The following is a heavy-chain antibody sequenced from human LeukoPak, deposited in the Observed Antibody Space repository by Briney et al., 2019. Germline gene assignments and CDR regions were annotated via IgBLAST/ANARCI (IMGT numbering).Heavy chain of an antibody. CDR1: GFTFSSYG. J-gene: IGHJ5*02. CDR3: AKDLGDYYYDSSGYST. CDR2: ISGSGGST. V-gene: IGHV3-23*01. D-gene: IGHD3-22*01. Sequence: GGSLRLSCAASGFTFSSYGMSWVRQAPGKGLEWVSAISGSGGSTYYADSVKGRFTISRDNSKNTLYLQMNSLRAEDTAVYYCAKDLGDYYYDSSGYSTWGQGTLVTVSS.